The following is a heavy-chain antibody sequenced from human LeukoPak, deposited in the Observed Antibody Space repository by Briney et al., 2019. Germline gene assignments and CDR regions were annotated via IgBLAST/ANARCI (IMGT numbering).Heavy chain of an antibody. CDR3: ARDGTAAGLYFDL. J-gene: IGHJ4*01. V-gene: IGHV3-7*01. Sequence: GGSLRLSCEVSGFTFTDYRMNWVRQAPGKGPEWVASIRQDGSEKTYVDSVKGRFTISRDNTKNSLSLQLNGLRAEDTAVYYCARDGTAAGLYFDLWGQGTLVTVS. D-gene: IGHD6-13*01. CDR1: GFTFTDYR. CDR2: IRQDGSEK.